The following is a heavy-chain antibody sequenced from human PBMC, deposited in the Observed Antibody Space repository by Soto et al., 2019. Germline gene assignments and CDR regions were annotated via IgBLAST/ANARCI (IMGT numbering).Heavy chain of an antibody. Sequence: LRLSCAASGFTFSSYAMHWVRQAPGKGLEWVAVISYDGSNKYYADSVKGRFTISRDNSKNTLYLQMNSLRAEDTAVYYCARVPPRRDYDILYYYYGMDVWGQGTTVTVSS. CDR1: GFTFSSYA. CDR2: ISYDGSNK. J-gene: IGHJ6*02. V-gene: IGHV3-30-3*01. CDR3: ARVPPRRDYDILYYYYGMDV. D-gene: IGHD3-9*01.